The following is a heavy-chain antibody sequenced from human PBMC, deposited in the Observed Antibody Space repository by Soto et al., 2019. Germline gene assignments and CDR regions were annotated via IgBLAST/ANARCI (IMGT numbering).Heavy chain of an antibody. J-gene: IGHJ5*02. V-gene: IGHV1-3*01. CDR1: GYTFTNYA. D-gene: IGHD3-10*01. Sequence: ASVKVSCKASGYTFTNYAIHWVRQAPGQRLEWMGWINVGKGNTIYSQTFQDRVTITRDTSASTAYMELSRLRPEDTAVYYCARSPMNRGVIGAFDPWGQGTLVTVSS. CDR2: INVGKGNT. CDR3: ARSPMNRGVIGAFDP.